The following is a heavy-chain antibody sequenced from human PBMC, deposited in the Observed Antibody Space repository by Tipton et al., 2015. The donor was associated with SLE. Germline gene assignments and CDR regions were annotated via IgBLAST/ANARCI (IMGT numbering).Heavy chain of an antibody. CDR2: IYYSGSS. J-gene: IGHJ4*02. CDR3: ARHVGGFWSGSSFDD. D-gene: IGHD3-3*01. V-gene: IGHV4-39*01. Sequence: TLSLTCTVSGDSISGSNYFWGWIRQPPGKTLEWIGSIYYSGSSYYNPSLKSRVAISLDTSNNQFSLKLSSVTAADTAVYYCARHVGGFWSGSSFDDWGQGTLVTVSS. CDR1: GDSISGSNYF.